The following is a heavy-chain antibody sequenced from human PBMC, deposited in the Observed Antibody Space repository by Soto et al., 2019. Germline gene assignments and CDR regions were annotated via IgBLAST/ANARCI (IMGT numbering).Heavy chain of an antibody. CDR2: IFPVDSEA. Sequence: GESLKISCKVSGDSFGSHWIGWVRQLPGKGLEWMGSIFPVDSEARYSPAFKGHVTLSVDKSVSTAYLQWTSLKASDTAMYYFVRGATYYYDSSGYYYEYWGQGTLVTVSS. J-gene: IGHJ4*02. CDR1: GDSFGSHW. V-gene: IGHV5-51*01. D-gene: IGHD3-22*01. CDR3: VRGATYYYDSSGYYYEY.